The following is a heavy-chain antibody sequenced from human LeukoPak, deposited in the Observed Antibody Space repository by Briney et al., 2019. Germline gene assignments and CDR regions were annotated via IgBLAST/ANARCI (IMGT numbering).Heavy chain of an antibody. D-gene: IGHD6-13*01. J-gene: IGHJ5*02. CDR2: VHYSGAT. Sequence: GSLRLSCAASGFTFSSYTMSWVRQAPGKGLEWIASVHYSGATYYNPSLKSRVTISVDTSKNQFSLKLSSVTAADTAVYYCARGYSRLNWFDPWGQGTLVTVSS. CDR1: GFTFSSYT. V-gene: IGHV4-39*07. CDR3: ARGYSRLNWFDP.